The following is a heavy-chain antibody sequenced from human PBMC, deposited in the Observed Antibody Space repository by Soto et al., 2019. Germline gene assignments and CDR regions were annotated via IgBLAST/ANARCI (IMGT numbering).Heavy chain of an antibody. CDR2: IIPIFGTA. Sequence: ASVKVSCKASGGTFSSYAISWVRQAPGQGLEWMGGIIPIFGTANYAQKFQGRVTITADESTSTAYMELSSLRSEDTAVYYCASQSTGSGWSSGMDVWGQGTTVTVS. CDR1: GGTFSSYA. CDR3: ASQSTGSGWSSGMDV. V-gene: IGHV1-69*13. J-gene: IGHJ6*02. D-gene: IGHD6-19*01.